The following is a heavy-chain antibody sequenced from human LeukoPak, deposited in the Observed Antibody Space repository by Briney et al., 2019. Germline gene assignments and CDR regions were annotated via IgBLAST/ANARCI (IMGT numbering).Heavy chain of an antibody. D-gene: IGHD3-10*01. V-gene: IGHV4-59*11. CDR3: AKDIYGSGSYYGNGLDV. CDR1: DGSISNHY. CDR2: INYSGST. J-gene: IGHJ6*02. Sequence: AETLSLTCTVSDGSISNHYWSWIRQPPGKGLEWIGNINYSGSTKYNPSLKSRVVMSVDTSKNQFSLKLSSVTAADTAVYYCAKDIYGSGSYYGNGLDVWGRGTTVTVSS.